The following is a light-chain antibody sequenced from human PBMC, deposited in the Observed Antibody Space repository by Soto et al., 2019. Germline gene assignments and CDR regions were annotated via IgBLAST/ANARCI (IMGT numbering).Light chain of an antibody. CDR1: SSDVGGYNY. J-gene: IGLJ1*01. CDR3: TSETTSNTYV. V-gene: IGLV2-14*01. Sequence: QSALTQPASVSGSPGQSITISCTGTSSDVGGYNYVSWYQQHPGKAPKLMIYEVTNRPSGVSHRFSGSKSGNTASLAISGLQPDDEADYYCTSETTSNTYVFGSGTKLTVL. CDR2: EVT.